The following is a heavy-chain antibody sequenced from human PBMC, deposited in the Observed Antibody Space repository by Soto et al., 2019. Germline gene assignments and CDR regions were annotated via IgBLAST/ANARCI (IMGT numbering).Heavy chain of an antibody. CDR3: ARVLYSSIAAANWFDP. CDR1: GYTFTSYG. D-gene: IGHD6-6*01. Sequence: ASVKVSCKASGYTFTSYGISWVRQAPGQGLEWMGWISAYNGNTNYAQKLQGRFTISRDNAKNSLYLQMNSLRAEDTAVYYCARVLYSSIAAANWFDPWGQGTLVTVSS. V-gene: IGHV1-18*01. J-gene: IGHJ5*02. CDR2: ISAYNGNT.